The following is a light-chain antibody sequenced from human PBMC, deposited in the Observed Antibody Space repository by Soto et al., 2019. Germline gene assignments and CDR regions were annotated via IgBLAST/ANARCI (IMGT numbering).Light chain of an antibody. V-gene: IGKV3-15*01. J-gene: IGKJ2*01. CDR2: GAS. CDR1: QSVGSN. CDR3: QQYNNWYT. Sequence: EVVMTQSPGTLSVSPGERATLSCRASQSVGSNLAWYQQKPGQGPRLLIYGASTRATGFPARFSGSGSGTEFTLTISSLQSEDFAVYYCQQYNNWYTFGQGTKLEIK.